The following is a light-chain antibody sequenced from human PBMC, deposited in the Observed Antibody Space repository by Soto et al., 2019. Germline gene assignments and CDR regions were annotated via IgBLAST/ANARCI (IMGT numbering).Light chain of an antibody. V-gene: IGKV3-20*01. CDR2: ASS. CDR3: QQYGSSGT. CDR1: QSVSSSY. J-gene: IGKJ1*01. Sequence: IVLTQTPGTLSLSPGERATLSCRASQSVSSSYLAWYQQKPGQAPRLVIYASSIRASDFPARFSGSGSGTDFTLTISRLEPEDFAVYYCQQYGSSGTFGQGTKVDNK.